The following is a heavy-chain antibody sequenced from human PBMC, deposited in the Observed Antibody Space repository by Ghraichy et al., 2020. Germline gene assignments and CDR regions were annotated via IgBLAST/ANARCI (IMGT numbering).Heavy chain of an antibody. D-gene: IGHD3-10*01. CDR3: ASQVYGSGSYDY. J-gene: IGHJ4*02. Sequence: GSLSLTCAVYGGSFSGYYWSWIRQPPGKGLEWIGEINHSGSTNYNPSLKSRVTISVDTSKNQFSLKLSSVTAADTAVYYCASQVYGSGSYDYWGQGTLVTVSS. CDR2: INHSGST. V-gene: IGHV4-34*01. CDR1: GGSFSGYY.